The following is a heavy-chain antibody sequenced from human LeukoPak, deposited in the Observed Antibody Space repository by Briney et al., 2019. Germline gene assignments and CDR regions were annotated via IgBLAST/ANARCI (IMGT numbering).Heavy chain of an antibody. CDR3: TSGKFQYYFDY. Sequence: PSETLSLTCAVYGGSFSGYYWSWIRQPPGKGLEWIGEINHSGSTNYNPSLKSRVTISVDTSKNQFSLKLSSVTAADTAVYYCTSGKFQYYFDYWGQGTLVTVSS. CDR2: INHSGST. CDR1: GGSFSGYY. J-gene: IGHJ4*02. V-gene: IGHV4-34*01.